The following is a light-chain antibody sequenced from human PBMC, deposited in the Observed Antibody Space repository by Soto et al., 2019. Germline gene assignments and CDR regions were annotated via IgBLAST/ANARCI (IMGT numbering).Light chain of an antibody. J-gene: IGLJ3*02. Sequence: QPVLTQQPSVSGAPAQRVTISCTGSSSNNGSVYDLHWYQQLPGTVPTLLIYGNNNRPSGVTDRFSGSKSGTSASLAITWLQAEDEAYYYCHSYDRSLTGVVFGGGTQLTVL. CDR2: GNN. V-gene: IGLV1-40*01. CDR1: SSNNGSVYD. CDR3: HSYDRSLTGVV.